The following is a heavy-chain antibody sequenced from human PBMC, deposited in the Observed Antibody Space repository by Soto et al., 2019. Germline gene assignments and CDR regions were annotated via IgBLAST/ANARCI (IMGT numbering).Heavy chain of an antibody. CDR1: GFTFSSYS. D-gene: IGHD2-15*01. V-gene: IGHV3-21*01. J-gene: IGHJ5*02. CDR3: ARDLHSGWFDT. CDR2: ISSSSSYI. Sequence: LRLSCAASGFTFSSYSMNWVRQAPGKGLEWVSSISSSSSYIYYADSVKGRFTISRDNAKNSLYLQMNSLRAEDTAVYYCARDLHSGWFDTWGQGTLVTVSS.